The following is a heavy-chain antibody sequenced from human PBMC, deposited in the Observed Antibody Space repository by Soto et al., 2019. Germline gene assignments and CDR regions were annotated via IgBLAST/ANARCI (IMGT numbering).Heavy chain of an antibody. CDR2: ISGSGGST. Sequence: HPGGSLRLSCAASGFTFSNYAMTWVRQAPGKGLEWVSAISGSGGSTYYADSVKGRFTISRDNSKNTLYLQMNSLRAEDTAVYYCAKDLPTVTTTGVSVCCYWGQGTLVTVSS. D-gene: IGHD4-17*01. CDR3: AKDLPTVTTTGVSVCCY. CDR1: GFTFSNYA. J-gene: IGHJ4*02. V-gene: IGHV3-23*01.